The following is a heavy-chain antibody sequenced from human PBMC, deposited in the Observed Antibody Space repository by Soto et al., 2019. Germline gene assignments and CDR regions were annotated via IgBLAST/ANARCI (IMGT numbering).Heavy chain of an antibody. Sequence: SVKVSCKASGGTFSSYAISWVRQAPGQGLEWMGGIIPIFGTANYAQKFQGRVTITADESTSTAYMELSSLRSEDTAVYYCARDTVNPYYYYYYGMDVWGQGTTVTVSS. CDR3: ARDTVNPYYYYYYGMDV. D-gene: IGHD2-8*02. CDR2: IIPIFGTA. J-gene: IGHJ6*02. V-gene: IGHV1-69*13. CDR1: GGTFSSYA.